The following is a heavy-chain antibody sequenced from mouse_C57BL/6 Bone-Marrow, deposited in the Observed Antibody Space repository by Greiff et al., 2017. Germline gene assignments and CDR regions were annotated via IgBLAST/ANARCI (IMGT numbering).Heavy chain of an antibody. CDR1: GYTFTSYW. CDR3: AIWASIYYYGSILYYYAMDY. J-gene: IGHJ4*01. CDR2: IHPSDSDT. Sequence: QVQLQQPGAELVKPGASVKVSCKASGYTFTSYWMHWVKQRPGQGLEWIGRIHPSDSDTNYNQKFKGKATLTVDKSSSTAYMQLSSLTSADSAVYYCAIWASIYYYGSILYYYAMDYWGQGTSVTVSS. D-gene: IGHD1-1*01. V-gene: IGHV1-74*01.